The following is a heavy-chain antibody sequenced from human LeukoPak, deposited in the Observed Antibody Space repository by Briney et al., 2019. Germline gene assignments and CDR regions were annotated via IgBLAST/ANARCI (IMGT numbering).Heavy chain of an antibody. CDR1: GYTFTDYY. CDR3: ARGISSTWGNFQH. D-gene: IGHD3-16*01. J-gene: IGHJ1*01. V-gene: IGHV1-46*04. Sequence: ASVKVSCKASGYTFTDYYMYWVRQAPGQGLEWMGMIDPSGGTTTYTQMLQGRVTMTRDTSTSTVYMELSSLRSDDTAVYYCARGISSTWGNFQHWGQGTLVTVSS. CDR2: IDPSGGTT.